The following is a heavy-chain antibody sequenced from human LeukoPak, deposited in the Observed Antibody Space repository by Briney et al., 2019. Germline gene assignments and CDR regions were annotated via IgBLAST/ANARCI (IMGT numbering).Heavy chain of an antibody. J-gene: IGHJ3*02. D-gene: IGHD2-21*01. CDR2: ISSSGSYI. V-gene: IGHV3-21*01. Sequence: PGGSLRLSCAASGFTFTTYTMNWVRQAPGKGLEWVSDISSSGSYIDYADSVKGRFTISRDNAKNSLFLQMSSLRVEDTAVYYCARSLIADGAFDIWGQGTMVTVSS. CDR3: ARSLIADGAFDI. CDR1: GFTFTTYT.